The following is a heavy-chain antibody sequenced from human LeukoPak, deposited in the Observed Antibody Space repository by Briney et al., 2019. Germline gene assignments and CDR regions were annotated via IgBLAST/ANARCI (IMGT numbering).Heavy chain of an antibody. Sequence: SETLSLTCTVSGDSISSGSYYWSWIRQPAWKGLEWIGRIYTSGSTNYNPSLQSRVTILLDPSKNDFSLRLSSVTAADTAVYYCARGHWDRMVWGATRFDPWGQGTLVTVSS. D-gene: IGHD3-10*01. CDR2: IYTSGST. CDR3: ARGHWDRMVWGATRFDP. CDR1: GDSISSGSYY. V-gene: IGHV4-61*02. J-gene: IGHJ5*02.